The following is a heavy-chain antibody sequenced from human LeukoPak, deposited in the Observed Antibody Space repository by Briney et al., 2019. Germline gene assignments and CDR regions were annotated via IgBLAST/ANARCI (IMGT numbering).Heavy chain of an antibody. CDR2: ISWNGGHA. D-gene: IGHD1-26*01. Sequence: GGSLRLSCVGSGFPFNEYAMHWVRQAPGKGLEWVSGISWNGGHADYVDSVKGRFTISRDNAKNSLYLQMNSLRAEDTAVYYCARDSGSYLNWFDPWGQGTLVTVSS. V-gene: IGHV3-9*01. CDR1: GFPFNEYA. CDR3: ARDSGSYLNWFDP. J-gene: IGHJ5*02.